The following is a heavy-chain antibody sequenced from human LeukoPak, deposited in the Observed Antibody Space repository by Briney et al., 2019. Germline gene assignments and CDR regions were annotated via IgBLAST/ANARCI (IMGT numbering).Heavy chain of an antibody. CDR3: ARVPSGYYDSSGYYPFAR. V-gene: IGHV1-18*01. D-gene: IGHD3-22*01. CDR2: ISAYNGNT. Sequence: ASVKVSCKASGYTFTSYGISWVRQAPGQGLEWMGWISAYNGNTNYAQKLQGRVTMTTDKSTSTAYMELSSLRSEDTAVYYCARVPSGYYDSSGYYPFARWGQGTLVTVSS. CDR1: GYTFTSYG. J-gene: IGHJ4*02.